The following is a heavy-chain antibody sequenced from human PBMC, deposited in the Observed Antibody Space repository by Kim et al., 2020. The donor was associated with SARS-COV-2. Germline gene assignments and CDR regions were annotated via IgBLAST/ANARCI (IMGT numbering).Heavy chain of an antibody. Sequence: GGSLRLSCAASGFTFSSYSMNWVRQAPVKGLEWVSYISSSSSTIYYADSVKGRFTISRDNAKNSLYLQMNSLRDEDTAVYYCSRDLGGVGYYYYGMDVWGQGTTDTVSS. V-gene: IGHV3-48*02. D-gene: IGHD3-3*01. J-gene: IGHJ6*02. CDR1: GFTFSSYS. CDR2: ISSSSSTI. CDR3: SRDLGGVGYYYYGMDV.